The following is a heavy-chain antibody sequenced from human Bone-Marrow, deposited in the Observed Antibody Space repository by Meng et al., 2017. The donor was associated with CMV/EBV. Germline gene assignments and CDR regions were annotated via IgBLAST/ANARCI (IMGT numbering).Heavy chain of an antibody. J-gene: IGHJ4*02. CDR3: ARDGLGHYGGNSGFDY. CDR2: IYSGGST. V-gene: IGHV3-66*02. D-gene: IGHD4-23*01. CDR1: GFTFSDYY. Sequence: GESLKISCAASGFTFSDYYMSWIRQAPGKGLEWVLVIYSGGSTYYADSVKGRFTISRDNSKNTLYLQMNSLRAEDTAVYYCARDGLGHYGGNSGFDYWGQGTLVTVSS.